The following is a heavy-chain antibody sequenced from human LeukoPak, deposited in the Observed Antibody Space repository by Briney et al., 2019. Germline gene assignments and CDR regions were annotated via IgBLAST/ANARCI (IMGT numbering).Heavy chain of an antibody. CDR2: ISGSGDNT. D-gene: IGHD6-13*01. V-gene: IGHV3-23*01. CDR1: RFTFSAYS. J-gene: IGHJ6*02. CDR3: ARGGILYGMDV. Sequence: GGSLRLSCAASRFTFSAYSMTWVRQAPGKGLEWVSAISGSGDNTYYADSVKGRFTISRDNSKNTLYLQMNSLRAEDTAAYYCARGGILYGMDVWGQGTTVTVSS.